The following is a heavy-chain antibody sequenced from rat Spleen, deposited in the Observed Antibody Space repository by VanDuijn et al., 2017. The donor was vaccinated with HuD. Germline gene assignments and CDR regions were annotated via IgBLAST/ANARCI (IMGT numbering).Heavy chain of an antibody. D-gene: IGHD4-3*01. CDR2: ISTGGGNT. CDR3: ARHENSGYGEPLFDY. J-gene: IGHJ2*01. CDR1: GFTYRNYV. V-gene: IGHV5-25*01. Sequence: EVQLVESGGGLVQPGRSLKLSCAASGFTYRNYVMAWVRQAPTKGLEWVASISTGGGNTYYRDSMKGRFTISRDNAKSTLYLQMNSLRSEDTATYYCARHENSGYGEPLFDYWGQGVMVTVSS.